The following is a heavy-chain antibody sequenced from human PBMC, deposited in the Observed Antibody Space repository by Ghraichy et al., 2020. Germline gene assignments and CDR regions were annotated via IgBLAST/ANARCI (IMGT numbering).Heavy chain of an antibody. CDR1: GFSFRSYG. CDR2: ILYDGGDK. Sequence: LSLTCEVSGFSFRSYGMHWVRQAPGKGLEWVAVILYDGGDKKYADSVKGRFTISRDNSKNTLYLQMNSLRGEDTAVYYCAKDYDAHCGGDCSFFDYWGQGTLVTVSS. V-gene: IGHV3-33*05. D-gene: IGHD2-21*02. CDR3: AKDYDAHCGGDCSFFDY. J-gene: IGHJ4*02.